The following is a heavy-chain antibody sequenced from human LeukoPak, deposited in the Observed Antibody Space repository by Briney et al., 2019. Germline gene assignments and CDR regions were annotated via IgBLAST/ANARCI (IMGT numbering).Heavy chain of an antibody. J-gene: IGHJ6*02. CDR1: GFTFSSYG. CDR2: IWYDGSNK. CDR3: ARSELGYCSSTSCYAYYYYYGIDV. Sequence: GGSLRLSCAASGFTFSSYGMHWVRQAPGKGLEWVAVIWYDGSNKYYADSVKGRFTISRDNSKNTLYLQMNSLRAEDTAVYYCARSELGYCSSTSCYAYYYYYGIDVWGQGTTVTVSS. V-gene: IGHV3-33*01. D-gene: IGHD2-2*01.